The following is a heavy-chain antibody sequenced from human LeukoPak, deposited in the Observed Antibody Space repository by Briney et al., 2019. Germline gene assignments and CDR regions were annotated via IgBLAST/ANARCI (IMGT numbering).Heavy chain of an antibody. CDR1: GFTFSSYG. D-gene: IGHD3-10*01. CDR2: IWYDGSNK. J-gene: IGHJ4*02. CDR3: AKDWGYGSGSSRDY. V-gene: IGHV3-33*06. Sequence: PGGSLRLSCAASGFTFSSYGMHWVRQAPGKGLEWVAVIWYDGSNKYYADSVKGRFTISRDSSKNTLYLQMNSLRAEDTAVYYCAKDWGYGSGSSRDYWGQGTLVTVSS.